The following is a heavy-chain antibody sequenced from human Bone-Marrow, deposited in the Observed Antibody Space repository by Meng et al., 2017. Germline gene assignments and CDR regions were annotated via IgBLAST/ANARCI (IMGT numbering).Heavy chain of an antibody. V-gene: IGHV4-4*02. CDR3: ARVKAGYSYGYSWFDP. Sequence: QAQLQESGHGLVNSSGTLSLTFAVSGGTISSSNWWSWVRQPPGKGLEWIGEIYHSGSTNYNPSLKSRVTISVDKSKNQFSLKLSSVTAADTAVYYCARVKAGYSYGYSWFDPWGQGTLVTVSS. CDR2: IYHSGST. D-gene: IGHD5-18*01. CDR1: GGTISSSNW. J-gene: IGHJ5*02.